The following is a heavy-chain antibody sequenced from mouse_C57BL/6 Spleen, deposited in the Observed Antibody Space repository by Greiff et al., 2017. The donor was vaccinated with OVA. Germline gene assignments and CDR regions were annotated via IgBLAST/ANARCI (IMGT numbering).Heavy chain of an antibody. J-gene: IGHJ3*01. CDR3: AGGSSHFDY. D-gene: IGHD1-1*01. CDR2: IYPGDGDT. CDR1: GYAFTGSW. V-gene: IGHV1-82*01. Sequence: VQLMESGPELVKPGASVKISCKASGYAFTGSWMNWVKQRPGQGLEWIGRIYPGDGDTNYNEKFKGKATLTADKSSSTAYMQLSSLTSEDSAVCFSAGGSSHFDYWGQGTPVTVS.